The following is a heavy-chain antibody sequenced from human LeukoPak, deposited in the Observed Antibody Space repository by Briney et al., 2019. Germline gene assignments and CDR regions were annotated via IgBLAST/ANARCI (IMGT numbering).Heavy chain of an antibody. CDR1: GGSFSGYY. J-gene: IGHJ4*02. D-gene: IGHD5-18*01. V-gene: IGHV4-34*01. CDR2: INHSGST. Sequence: SETLSLTCAVYGGSFSGYYWSWIRQPPGKGLEWIGEINHSGSTNYNPSLKSRVTISVDTSKNQFSLKLSSVTAADTAVYYCARRGPGYSYGYRFYFDYWGQGTLVTVSS. CDR3: ARRGPGYSYGYRFYFDY.